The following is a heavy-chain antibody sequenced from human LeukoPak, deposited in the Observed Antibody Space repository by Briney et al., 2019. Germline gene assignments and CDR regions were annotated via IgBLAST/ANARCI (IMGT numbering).Heavy chain of an antibody. CDR2: ISGSGGST. D-gene: IGHD2-2*01. Sequence: GGSLRLSCAASGFTFSSYAMSWVRQAPGKGLEWVSAISGSGGSTYYADSVKGRFTISRDNSKNTLYLQMNSLRAEDTAVYHCAKDWSIVVVPAAMGASDIWGQGTMVTVSS. V-gene: IGHV3-23*01. CDR1: GFTFSSYA. CDR3: AKDWSIVVVPAAMGASDI. J-gene: IGHJ3*02.